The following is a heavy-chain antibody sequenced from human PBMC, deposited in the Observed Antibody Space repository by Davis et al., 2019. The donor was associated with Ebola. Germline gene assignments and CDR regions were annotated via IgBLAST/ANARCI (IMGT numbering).Heavy chain of an antibody. CDR3: ARGTSFGVVIIGNFDY. Sequence: GESLKISCAASGFTFSDYYMSWIRQAPGKGLEWVSYISSSSSYTNYADSVKGRFTISRDNAKNSLYLQMNSLRAEDTAVYYCARGTSFGVVIIGNFDYWGQGTLVTVSS. CDR2: ISSSSSYT. D-gene: IGHD3-3*01. CDR1: GFTFSDYY. V-gene: IGHV3-11*06. J-gene: IGHJ4*02.